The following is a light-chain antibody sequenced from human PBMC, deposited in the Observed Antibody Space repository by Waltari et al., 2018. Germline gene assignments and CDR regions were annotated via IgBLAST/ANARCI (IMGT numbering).Light chain of an antibody. CDR3: QQLNSYPPWT. J-gene: IGKJ1*01. CDR2: AAS. Sequence: IQLTQSPSSLSASVGYRVTITCRSSQGISSYLAWYQQKPGKAPKLLIYAASTLQSGVPSRFSGSGSGTDFTLTISSLQPEDFATYYCQQLNSYPPWTFGQGTKVEIK. V-gene: IGKV1-9*01. CDR1: QGISSY.